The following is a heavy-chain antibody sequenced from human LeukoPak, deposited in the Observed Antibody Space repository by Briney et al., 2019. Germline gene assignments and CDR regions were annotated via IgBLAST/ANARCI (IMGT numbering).Heavy chain of an antibody. CDR1: GGSVSSGSYY. CDR2: IYYSGST. V-gene: IGHV4-61*01. J-gene: IGHJ4*02. Sequence: PSETLSLTCTVSGGSVSSGSYYWSWIRQPPGKGLEWIGYIYYSGSTNYSPSLKSRVTISVDTSKNQFSLKLSSVTATDTAVYYCARAGYCSGGSCYGYWGQGTLVTVSS. D-gene: IGHD2-15*01. CDR3: ARAGYCSGGSCYGY.